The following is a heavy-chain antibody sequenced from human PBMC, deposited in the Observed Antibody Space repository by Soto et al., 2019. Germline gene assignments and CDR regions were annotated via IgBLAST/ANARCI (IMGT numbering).Heavy chain of an antibody. V-gene: IGHV4-31*03. CDR2: NYYSGIT. Sequence: QVQLQESGPGLVKPSQTLSLTCTVSGGSISSGGYYWTWIRQHPGKGLEWIGYNYYSGITYYNPSLNSRVTISLDTSKNQFSLKLSSVTAADTAVYYCARGSSIAGLYFGMDVCGQGTTVTVSS. CDR1: GGSISSGGYY. D-gene: IGHD6-6*01. CDR3: ARGSSIAGLYFGMDV. J-gene: IGHJ6*02.